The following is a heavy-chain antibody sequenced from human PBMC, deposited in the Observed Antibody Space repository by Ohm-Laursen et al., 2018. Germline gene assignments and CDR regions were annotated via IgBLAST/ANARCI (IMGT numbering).Heavy chain of an antibody. CDR1: GFTFSGSA. D-gene: IGHD3-16*01. Sequence: GSLRLSCAASGFTFSGSAMHWVRQASGKGLEWVGRIRSKANSYATAYAASVKGRFTISRDDSKNTAYLQMNSLKTGDTAVYYCTRDQGGGRDRPFDIWGQGTMVTVSS. CDR2: IRSKANSYAT. CDR3: TRDQGGGRDRPFDI. J-gene: IGHJ3*02. V-gene: IGHV3-73*01.